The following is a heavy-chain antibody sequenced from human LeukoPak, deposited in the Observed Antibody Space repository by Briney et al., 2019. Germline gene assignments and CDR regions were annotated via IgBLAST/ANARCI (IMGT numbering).Heavy chain of an antibody. D-gene: IGHD4-17*01. CDR3: ATRGPVTPGAFDI. CDR1: GYTLTELS. J-gene: IGHJ3*02. V-gene: IGHV1-24*01. Sequence: GASVKVSCKVSGYTLTELSMHWVRQAPGKGLERMGGFDPEDGETIYAQKFQGRVTMTEDTSTDTAYMELSSLRSEDTAVYYCATRGPVTPGAFDIWGQGTMVTVSS. CDR2: FDPEDGET.